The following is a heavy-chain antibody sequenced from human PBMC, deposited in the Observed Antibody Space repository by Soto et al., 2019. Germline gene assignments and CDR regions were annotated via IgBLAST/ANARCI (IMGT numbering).Heavy chain of an antibody. CDR3: AKSPDLVTMIVVVYFDY. D-gene: IGHD3-22*01. Sequence: GGSLRLSCAASGFTFSSYAMSWVRQAPGKGLEWVSAIGGSGGSTYYADSVKGRFTISRDNSKNTLYLQMNSLRAEDTAVYYCAKSPDLVTMIVVVYFDYWGQGTLVTVSS. CDR2: IGGSGGST. CDR1: GFTFSSYA. V-gene: IGHV3-23*01. J-gene: IGHJ4*02.